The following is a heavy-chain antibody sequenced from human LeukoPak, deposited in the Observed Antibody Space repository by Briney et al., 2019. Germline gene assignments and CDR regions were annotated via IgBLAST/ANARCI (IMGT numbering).Heavy chain of an antibody. CDR1: GFTFSNYG. D-gene: IGHD3-3*01. V-gene: IGHV3-33*01. J-gene: IGHJ4*02. CDR3: AREMRFLEWLFTGDY. CDR2: IWYDGSNK. Sequence: SGGSLRLSCAASGFTFSNYGMHWVRQAPGKGLEWVAVIWYDGSNKYYADSVKGRFTISRDNSKNTLYLQMNSLRAEDTAVYYCAREMRFLEWLFTGDYWGQGTLVTVSS.